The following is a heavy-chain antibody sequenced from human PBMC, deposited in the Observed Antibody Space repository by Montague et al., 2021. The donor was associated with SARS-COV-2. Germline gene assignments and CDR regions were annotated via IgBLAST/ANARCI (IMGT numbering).Heavy chain of an antibody. CDR1: GGSISGSSDY. Sequence: SETLSLTCTVTGGSISGSSDYWSWIRQFPGKGLEWIANVDYSGNTYYSPSLQSRLTISVDTSKNQFSLKLNSVTAADTALYYCARREYSYGWGDWGQGTLVTVSS. CDR3: ARREYSYGWGD. D-gene: IGHD5-18*01. V-gene: IGHV4-39*01. J-gene: IGHJ4*02. CDR2: VDYSGNT.